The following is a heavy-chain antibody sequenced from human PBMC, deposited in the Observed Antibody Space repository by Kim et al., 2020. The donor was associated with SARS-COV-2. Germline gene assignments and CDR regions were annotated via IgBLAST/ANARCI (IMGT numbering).Heavy chain of an antibody. CDR3: AREGQQLVLARGMDV. CDR2: IIPIFGTA. CDR1: GGTFSSYA. J-gene: IGHJ6*02. V-gene: IGHV1-69*06. D-gene: IGHD6-13*01. Sequence: SVKVSCKASGGTFSSYAISGVRQAAGQGLEWMGGIIPIFGTANFAQKFQGRVTITADKSTSTTYMELSGLRAEDTAVYYCAREGQQLVLARGMDVWGQGTTVTVSS.